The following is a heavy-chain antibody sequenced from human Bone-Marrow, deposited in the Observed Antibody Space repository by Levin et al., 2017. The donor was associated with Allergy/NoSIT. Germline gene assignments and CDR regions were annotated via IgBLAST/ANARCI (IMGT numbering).Heavy chain of an antibody. CDR1: GFTFSSYW. D-gene: IGHD6-13*01. CDR3: ARDWGVGVAAGTGDFDY. CDR2: INSDGRST. J-gene: IGHJ4*02. Sequence: AGGSLRLSCAASGFTFSSYWMHWVRQAPGKGLVWVSHINSDGRSTSYADSVKGRFTISRDNAKNTLYLQMNSLRAEDTAVYYCARDWGVGVAAGTGDFDYWGQGTLVTVSS. V-gene: IGHV3-74*01.